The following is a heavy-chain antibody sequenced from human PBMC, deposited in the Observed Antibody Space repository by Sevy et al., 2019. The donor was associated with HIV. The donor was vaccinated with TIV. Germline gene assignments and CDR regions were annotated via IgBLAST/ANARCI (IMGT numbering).Heavy chain of an antibody. CDR3: ARMFSYLGSVCYRYYGMDV. D-gene: IGHD3-10*01. J-gene: IGHJ6*02. CDR1: GDSVSSNSAA. V-gene: IGHV6-1*01. Sequence: KQSQTLSLTCSISGDSVSSNSAAWNWIMQSPSRGLEWLGRTYYRSKWFNDYAVSVKSRITINPDTSRSHFSLQLNSVTPEDSAVYYCARMFSYLGSVCYRYYGMDVWGQGTTVTVSS. CDR2: TYYRSKWFN.